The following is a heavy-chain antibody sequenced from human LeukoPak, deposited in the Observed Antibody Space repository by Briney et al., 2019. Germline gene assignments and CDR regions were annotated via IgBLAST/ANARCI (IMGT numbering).Heavy chain of an antibody. CDR3: ARQRRVRGAKEVYYYYYYYMDV. D-gene: IGHD3-10*01. CDR1: GGSISSYY. Sequence: SETLSLTCTVSGGSISSYYWSWIRQPPGKGLEWIGYIYYSGSTNYNPSLKSRVTISVDTSKNQFSLKLSSVTAADTAVYYCARQRRVRGAKEVYYYYYYYMDVWGKGTTVTTSS. CDR2: IYYSGST. V-gene: IGHV4-59*08. J-gene: IGHJ6*03.